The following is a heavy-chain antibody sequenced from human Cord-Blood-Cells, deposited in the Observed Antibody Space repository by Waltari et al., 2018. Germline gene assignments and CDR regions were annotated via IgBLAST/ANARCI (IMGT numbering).Heavy chain of an antibody. D-gene: IGHD6-6*01. CDR3: ARREYSSSYFDY. CDR2: ISGRGGST. CDR1: GFTFSSYA. Sequence: EVQLVESGGGLVQHGGSLRLSCAASGFTFSSYAIAWVRQAPGKGLEWVSAISGRGGSTYYADSVKGRFTISRDNSKNTLYLQMNSLRAEDTAVYYCARREYSSSYFDYWGQGTLVTVSS. J-gene: IGHJ4*02. V-gene: IGHV3-23*04.